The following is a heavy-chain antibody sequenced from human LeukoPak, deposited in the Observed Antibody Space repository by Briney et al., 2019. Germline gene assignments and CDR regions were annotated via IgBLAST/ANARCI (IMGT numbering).Heavy chain of an antibody. J-gene: IGHJ4*02. V-gene: IGHV3-7*01. D-gene: IGHD3-16*02. CDR3: ASSPSYRPQPSAY. Sequence: GGSLRLSCAASGFTFSSYWMSWVRQAPGKGLEWVANIKQDGSEKYYVDSVKGRFTISRDNAKNSLYLQMNSLRAEDTAVYYCASSPSYRPQPSAYWGQGTLVTVSS. CDR2: IKQDGSEK. CDR1: GFTFSSYW.